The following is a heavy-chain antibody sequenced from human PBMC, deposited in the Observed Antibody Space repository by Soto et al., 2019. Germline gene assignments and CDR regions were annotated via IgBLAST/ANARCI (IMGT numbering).Heavy chain of an antibody. CDR1: GYTFTSYD. D-gene: IGHD2-21*02. CDR3: TGGRLVTRRHDYYGLDV. Sequence: QMQLVQSGAEVKKPGASVKVSCKASGYTFTSYDINWVRQASGQRPEWMGWMNPNLGNTDYAQRFKDRVTMSRDTSRRTAYRELSNLESGDTAVYYCTGGRLVTRRHDYYGLDVWGQGPTVTVSS. J-gene: IGHJ6*02. CDR2: MNPNLGNT. V-gene: IGHV1-8*01.